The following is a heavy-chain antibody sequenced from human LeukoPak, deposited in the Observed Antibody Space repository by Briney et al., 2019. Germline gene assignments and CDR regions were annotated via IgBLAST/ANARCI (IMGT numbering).Heavy chain of an antibody. J-gene: IGHJ4*02. D-gene: IGHD4/OR15-4a*01. Sequence: GGSLRLSCTVSGFTVSSNSMSWVRQAPGKGLEWVSFIYSDNTHYSDSVKGRFTISRDNSKNTLYLQINSLRVEDTAVYYCARRAGAYSRPYDYWGQGTLVTVSS. V-gene: IGHV3-53*01. CDR1: GFTVSSNS. CDR2: IYSDNT. CDR3: ARRAGAYSRPYDY.